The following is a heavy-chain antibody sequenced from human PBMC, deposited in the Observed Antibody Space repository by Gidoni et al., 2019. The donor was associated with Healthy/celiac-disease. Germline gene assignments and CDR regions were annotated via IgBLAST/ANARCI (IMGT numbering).Heavy chain of an antibody. D-gene: IGHD3-22*01. J-gene: IGHJ5*02. Sequence: QVQLVQSGAEVKKPGASVKVSCKAAGDTFTSYDINGVRQATGQGLEWMGWMNPNSGNTGYAQKFQGRVTMTRNTSISTAYMELSSLRSEDTAVYYCARSITMIHRRTIQPLGGNWFDPWGQATLVTVSS. CDR1: GDTFTSYD. CDR3: ARSITMIHRRTIQPLGGNWFDP. V-gene: IGHV1-8*01. CDR2: MNPNSGNT.